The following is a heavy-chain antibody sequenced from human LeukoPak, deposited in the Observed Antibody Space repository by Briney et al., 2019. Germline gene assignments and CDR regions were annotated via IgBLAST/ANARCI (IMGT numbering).Heavy chain of an antibody. J-gene: IGHJ4*02. V-gene: IGHV1-18*01. CDR2: ISANSGDT. CDR3: ARDERYAFDN. Sequence: ASVKVSCKTAGYTFSSHGISWVRQAPGQGLEWMGWISANSGDTKFAQKFQGRVTMTTETSTNTAYMELRSLRFDDTAIYYCARDERYAFDNWGQGTLVSVSS. CDR1: GYTFSSHG. D-gene: IGHD3-9*01.